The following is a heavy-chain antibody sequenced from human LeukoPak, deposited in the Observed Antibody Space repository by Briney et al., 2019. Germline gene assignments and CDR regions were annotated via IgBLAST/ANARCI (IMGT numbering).Heavy chain of an antibody. D-gene: IGHD5-18*01. CDR3: AKAQDTAMALDY. V-gene: IGHV3-33*06. J-gene: IGHJ4*02. Sequence: GGSLRLSCAASGFTFSSYGMHWVRQAPGKGLEWVAVIWYDGSNKYYADSVKGRFTISRDNSKNTLYLQMNSLRAEDTAVYYCAKAQDTAMALDYWGQGILVTVSS. CDR2: IWYDGSNK. CDR1: GFTFSSYG.